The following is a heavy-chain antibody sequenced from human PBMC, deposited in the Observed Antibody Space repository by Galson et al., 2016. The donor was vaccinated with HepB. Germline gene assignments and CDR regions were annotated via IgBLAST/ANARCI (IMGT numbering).Heavy chain of an antibody. CDR2: IYYSGST. D-gene: IGHD1-14*01. Sequence: SETLSLTCTVSGGSLSNYYWTWIRQPPGKGLEWIGYIYYSGSTNYNPSLKSRMSISVDMSTNEFSLMLRSVTAADTAVYYCARPRSPGLGNAAFDIWGQGTMVTGSS. CDR1: GGSLSNYY. J-gene: IGHJ3*02. V-gene: IGHV4-59*01. CDR3: ARPRSPGLGNAAFDI.